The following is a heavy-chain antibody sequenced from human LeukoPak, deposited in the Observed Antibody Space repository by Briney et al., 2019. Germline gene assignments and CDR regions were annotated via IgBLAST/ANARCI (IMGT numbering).Heavy chain of an antibody. J-gene: IGHJ4*02. V-gene: IGHV4-38-2*01. Sequence: SETLSLTCAVSGYSVSSGYYWGWIRQPPGKGLEWIGSIYHSGSTYYNPSLKSRVTISVDTSKNQFSLKLSSVTAADTAVYYCARKSYSSYAIDYWGQGTLVTVSS. CDR1: GYSVSSGYY. D-gene: IGHD4-11*01. CDR2: IYHSGST. CDR3: ARKSYSSYAIDY.